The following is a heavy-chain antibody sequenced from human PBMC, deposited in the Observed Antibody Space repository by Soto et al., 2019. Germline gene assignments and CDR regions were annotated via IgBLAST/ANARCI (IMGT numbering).Heavy chain of an antibody. CDR3: AKSQAVGPYVDRELYC. CDR2: VSASGDRR. J-gene: IGHJ4*02. CDR1: GFTFSTYA. D-gene: IGHD6-19*01. V-gene: IGHV3-23*01. Sequence: QLLESGGGLVQSGGSLRLSCAASGFTFSTYAMSWVRQTPGKGLDWVSGVSASGDRRHYADSVKGRFTISRDNSKNTLYLQMNSLRVEDTAVYYCAKSQAVGPYVDRELYCWGQGTLVTVSS.